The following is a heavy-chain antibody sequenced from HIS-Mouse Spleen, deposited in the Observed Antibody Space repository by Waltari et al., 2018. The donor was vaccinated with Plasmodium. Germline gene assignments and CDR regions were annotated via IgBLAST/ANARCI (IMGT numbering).Heavy chain of an antibody. V-gene: IGHV1-2*02. J-gene: IGHJ1*01. CDR2: INPNSGGT. D-gene: IGHD6-13*01. CDR3: ARVLGYKAAAGTFVEYFQH. Sequence: QVQLVQSGAAVQKPGASVKVSCKASGYTFTGYYMHWVRQAPGQGLEWMGWINPNSGGTNYAQKFQGRVTMTRDTSISTAYMELSRLRSDDTAVYYCARVLGYKAAAGTFVEYFQHWGQGTLVTVSS. CDR1: GYTFTGYY.